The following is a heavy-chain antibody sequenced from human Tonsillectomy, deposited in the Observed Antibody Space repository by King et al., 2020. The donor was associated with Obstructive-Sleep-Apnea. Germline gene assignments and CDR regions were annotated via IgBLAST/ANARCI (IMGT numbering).Heavy chain of an antibody. Sequence: VQLQESGPGLVKPSETLSLTCTVSGGSVSSGSSYWSWIRQPPWKGLEWIGYIYYSGSTTYNPSLKSRVTISVDTSKNQFSLKLSSVTAADTAVYYCAREEAARPFDYWGQGTLVTVSS. D-gene: IGHD6-6*01. CDR3: AREEAARPFDY. CDR2: IYYSGST. J-gene: IGHJ4*02. CDR1: GGSVSSGSSY. V-gene: IGHV4-61*01.